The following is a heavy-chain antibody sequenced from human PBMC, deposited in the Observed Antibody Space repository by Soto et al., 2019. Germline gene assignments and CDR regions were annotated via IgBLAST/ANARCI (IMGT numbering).Heavy chain of an antibody. CDR2: INSDGSST. CDR3: ARGYCSSTSCYYYYYGMDV. D-gene: IGHD2-2*01. CDR1: GFTFSSYW. J-gene: IGHJ6*02. Sequence: GGSLRLSCAASGFTFSSYWMHWVRQAPGKGLVWVSRINSDGSSTSYADSVKGRFTISRANAKNTLYLQMNSLRAEDTAVYSGARGYCSSTSCYYYYYGMDVWGQGTTVTVSS. V-gene: IGHV3-74*01.